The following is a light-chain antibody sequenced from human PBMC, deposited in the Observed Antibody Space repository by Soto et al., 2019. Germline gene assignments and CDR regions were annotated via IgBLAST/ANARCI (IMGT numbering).Light chain of an antibody. CDR1: ESVSNN. Sequence: EIVLTQSPATLSVSQGERATLSCRASESVSNNLAWYQQKPGQAPRLLIFGASARATGIPARFSGSGSGTEYTLTISRLQPEDFAVYDCQQYNKWTLTFGGGTKVEIK. V-gene: IGKV3-15*01. J-gene: IGKJ4*01. CDR3: QQYNKWTLT. CDR2: GAS.